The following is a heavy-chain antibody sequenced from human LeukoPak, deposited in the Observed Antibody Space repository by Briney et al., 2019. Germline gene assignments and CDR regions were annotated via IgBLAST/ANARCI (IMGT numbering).Heavy chain of an antibody. CDR3: ASRLLNWFDP. Sequence: GGSLRLSCAASGFTFSSYWMHWVRKAPGKGLVWASRINSDGSSTSYADSVKGRFTISRDNSKNTLYLQMNSLRAEDTAVYYCASRLLNWFDPWGQGTLVTVSS. CDR1: GFTFSSYW. D-gene: IGHD2/OR15-2a*01. V-gene: IGHV3-74*01. J-gene: IGHJ5*02. CDR2: INSDGSST.